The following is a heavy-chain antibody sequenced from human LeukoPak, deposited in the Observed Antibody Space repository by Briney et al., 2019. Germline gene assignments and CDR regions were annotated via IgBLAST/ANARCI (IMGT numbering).Heavy chain of an antibody. CDR3: ARAGGIQLWRKGNWFDP. J-gene: IGHJ5*02. D-gene: IGHD5-18*01. Sequence: SETLSLTCTVSGYSISSGYYWGWIRQPPGKGLEWIGSIYHSGSTYYNPSLKSRVTISVDTSKNQFSLKLSSVTAADTAVYYCARAGGIQLWRKGNWFDPWGQGTLVTVSS. V-gene: IGHV4-38-2*02. CDR1: GYSISSGYY. CDR2: IYHSGST.